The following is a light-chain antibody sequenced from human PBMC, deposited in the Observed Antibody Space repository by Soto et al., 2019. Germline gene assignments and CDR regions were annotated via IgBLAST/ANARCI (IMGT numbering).Light chain of an antibody. J-gene: IGLJ1*01. V-gene: IGLV1-44*01. CDR3: AAWDDSLNGYV. CDR2: GDN. Sequence: QSVLTQSPSVSGTPGQGVTISCSGGTSNIGTYTVNWYQQLPGTAPKVLIYGDNQRPSGVADRFSGSKSGTSASLAISGLQSEDEADYYCAAWDDSLNGYVFGTGTKVTVL. CDR1: TSNIGTYT.